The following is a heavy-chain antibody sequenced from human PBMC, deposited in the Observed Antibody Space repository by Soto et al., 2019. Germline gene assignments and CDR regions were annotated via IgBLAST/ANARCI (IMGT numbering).Heavy chain of an antibody. D-gene: IGHD3-10*01. V-gene: IGHV3-23*01. Sequence: EVQLLESGGGLVQPGGSLRLSCAASGFTFSNYAMSWVRQAPGKGLEWVSAISGSGGSTYYADSVKGRFTISRDNSRNTLYLQMNSLRAEDTAVYYCAKDLASTVQWFGEPTFDIWGQGTMVTVSS. CDR1: GFTFSNYA. CDR3: AKDLASTVQWFGEPTFDI. CDR2: ISGSGGST. J-gene: IGHJ3*02.